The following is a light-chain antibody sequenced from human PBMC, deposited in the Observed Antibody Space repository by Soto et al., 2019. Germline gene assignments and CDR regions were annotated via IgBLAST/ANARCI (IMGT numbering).Light chain of an antibody. CDR2: DAA. CDR3: QQTSSVPFT. V-gene: IGKV1-39*01. CDR1: QNINTY. J-gene: IGKJ3*01. Sequence: DIQMTQSPYSLTAAVGDRVTIACRASQNINTYLNWYQQKPGKAPKLLIFDAASLQSGVPSRFSGGGSRTDFTLTITSLQPEDFATYYCQQTSSVPFTLGPGTQVDIK.